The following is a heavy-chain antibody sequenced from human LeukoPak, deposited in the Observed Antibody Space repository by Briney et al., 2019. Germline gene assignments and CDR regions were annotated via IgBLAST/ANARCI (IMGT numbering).Heavy chain of an antibody. CDR2: ISGDGTRT. CDR1: GFSFSSYA. V-gene: IGHV3-23*01. CDR3: AKWPEGAMDYFDY. J-gene: IGHJ4*02. D-gene: IGHD3-16*01. Sequence: GSLRLSCAASGFSFSSYAMTWARQAPVKGLEWVSAISGDGTRTYYADSVRGRFTISRDNSKNTLYLEMSSLRVEDTAIYYCAKWPEGAMDYFDYWGQGTLVTVSS.